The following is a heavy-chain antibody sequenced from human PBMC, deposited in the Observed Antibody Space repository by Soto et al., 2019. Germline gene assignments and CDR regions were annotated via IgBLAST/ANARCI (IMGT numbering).Heavy chain of an antibody. Sequence: QVQLVQSGAEVKKPGASVKVSCKASGYTFTSYGISWVRQAPGQGLEWMGWISAYNGNRKYAQRLQGRVTMTTDTSTSSAYMELRSLRSDDTAGYDCAGYEFGDPGVYWGQGTLVTVSS. CDR2: ISAYNGNR. V-gene: IGHV1-18*01. J-gene: IGHJ4*02. D-gene: IGHD2-15*01. CDR3: AGYEFGDPGVY. CDR1: GYTFTSYG.